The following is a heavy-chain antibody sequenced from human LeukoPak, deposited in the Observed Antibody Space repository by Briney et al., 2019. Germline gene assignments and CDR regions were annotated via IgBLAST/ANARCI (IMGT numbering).Heavy chain of an antibody. CDR2: ISSSSSYI. V-gene: IGHV3-21*01. CDR1: GFTFSSYS. Sequence: GGSLRLSCAAPGFTFSSYSMNWVRQAPGKGLEWVSSISSSSSYIYYADSVKGRFTISRDNAKNSLYLQMNSLRAEDTAVYYCARDYTSRVRGVIIPYYGMDVWGQGTTVTVSS. CDR3: ARDYTSRVRGVIIPYYGMDV. J-gene: IGHJ6*02. D-gene: IGHD3-10*01.